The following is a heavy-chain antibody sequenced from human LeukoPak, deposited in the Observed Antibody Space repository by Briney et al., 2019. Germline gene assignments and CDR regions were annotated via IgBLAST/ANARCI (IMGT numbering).Heavy chain of an antibody. V-gene: IGHV3-48*01. J-gene: IGHJ4*02. CDR1: GFTFSSYS. D-gene: IGHD4-17*01. CDR2: ISSSSSTI. Sequence: GGSLRLSCAASGFTFSSYSMNWVRQAPGKGLEWVSYISSSSSTIYYADSVKGRFTISRDNAKNSLYLQMNSLRAEDAAVYYCARDGWDYGAQGYFDYWGQGTLVTVSS. CDR3: ARDGWDYGAQGYFDY.